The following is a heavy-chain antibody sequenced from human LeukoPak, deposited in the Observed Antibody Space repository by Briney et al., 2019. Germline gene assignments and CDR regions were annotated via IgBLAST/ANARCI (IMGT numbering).Heavy chain of an antibody. Sequence: GGSLRLSCAASGFTFSSYWMSWVRQAQGKGLEWVANIEPDGDEGYYADSLKGRFTISRDNAENSLYLQMNSLRDDDTAVYYCARAAVASPGDVWGQGTTVTVSS. V-gene: IGHV3-7*04. J-gene: IGHJ6*02. CDR3: ARAAVASPGDV. CDR2: IEPDGDEG. CDR1: GFTFSSYW. D-gene: IGHD6-19*01.